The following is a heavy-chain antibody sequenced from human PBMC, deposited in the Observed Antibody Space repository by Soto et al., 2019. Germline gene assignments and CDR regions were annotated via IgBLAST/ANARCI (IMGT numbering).Heavy chain of an antibody. CDR1: GFICSNYD. D-gene: IGHD2-8*02. Sequence: PGGSLRLSCAASGFICSNYDMSWVRQAPGKGLEWVSTILVDGRTFYVDSVKGRFTISRDSSQNTVYLQMNSLTAGDTALYYCAKATATGGGAFDICGQGTMVTVSS. V-gene: IGHV3-23*01. CDR3: AKATATGGGAFDI. J-gene: IGHJ3*02. CDR2: ILVDGRT.